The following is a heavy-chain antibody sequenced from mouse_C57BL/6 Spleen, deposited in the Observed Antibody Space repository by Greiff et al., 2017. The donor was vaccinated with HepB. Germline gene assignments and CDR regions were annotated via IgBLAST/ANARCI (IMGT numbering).Heavy chain of an antibody. CDR2: INPSSGYT. Sequence: VHLVESGAELARPGASVKMSCKASGYTFTSYTMHWVKQRPGQGLEWIGYINPSSGYTKYNQKFKDKATLTADKSSSTAYMQLSSLTSEDSAVYYCARPGVVATDYFDYWGQGTTLTVSS. J-gene: IGHJ2*01. CDR1: GYTFTSYT. V-gene: IGHV1-4*01. D-gene: IGHD1-1*01. CDR3: ARPGVVATDYFDY.